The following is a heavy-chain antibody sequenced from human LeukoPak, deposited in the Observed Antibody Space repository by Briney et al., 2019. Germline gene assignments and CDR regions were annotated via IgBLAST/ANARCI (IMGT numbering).Heavy chain of an antibody. CDR3: ARAGCSGGSCYSSYFDY. D-gene: IGHD2-15*01. V-gene: IGHV3-21*01. CDR2: ISSSSSYI. J-gene: IGHJ4*02. Sequence: PGGSLRLSCAASGFTFSSYSMNWVRQAPGKGLEWGSSISSSSSYIYYADSVKGRFTISRDNAKNSLYLQMNSLTAEDTAVYYCARAGCSGGSCYSSYFDYWGQGTLVTVSS. CDR1: GFTFSSYS.